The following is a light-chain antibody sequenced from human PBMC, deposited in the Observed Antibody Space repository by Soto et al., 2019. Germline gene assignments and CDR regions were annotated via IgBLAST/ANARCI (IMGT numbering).Light chain of an antibody. CDR2: DVS. V-gene: IGLV2-14*01. CDR3: SSYTSSTLWV. J-gene: IGLJ1*01. CDR1: SSDVGGYKY. Sequence: QSALTQPASVSGSPGQSITISCTGTSSDVGGYKYVSWYQQHPGKAPKLMIYDVSNRPSGVSNRFSGSKSGNTASLTISGLQDEDEADYYCSSYTSSTLWVFGTGTKVTVL.